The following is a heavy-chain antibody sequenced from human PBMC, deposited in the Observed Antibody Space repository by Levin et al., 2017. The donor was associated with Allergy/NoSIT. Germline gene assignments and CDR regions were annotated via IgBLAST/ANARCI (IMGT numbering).Heavy chain of an antibody. V-gene: IGHV3-48*03. CDR2: ISSSGSNT. Sequence: PGGSLRLSCAASGFTFSSYEMNWVRQAPGKGLEWVSYISSSGSNTYDADSVKGRFTISRDNAKNSVYLQMNSLRAEDTAVYFCARVYSSSSGKTFDYWGQGTLVTVSS. J-gene: IGHJ4*02. CDR1: GFTFSSYE. CDR3: ARVYSSSSGKTFDY. D-gene: IGHD6-6*01.